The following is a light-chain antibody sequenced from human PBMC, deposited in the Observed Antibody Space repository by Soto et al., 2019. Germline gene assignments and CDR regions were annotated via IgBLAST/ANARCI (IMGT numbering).Light chain of an antibody. Sequence: DIQMTQSPSSLSASVGDRVTITCRASQSISSYLYWYQQKPGKAPQLLIYAASRLQSGVPSRFSGRESGTDFTLTISSLQPEDFAPYYCQQSYSTPFTFGPGTKVDI. CDR3: QQSYSTPFT. CDR1: QSISSY. CDR2: AAS. V-gene: IGKV1-39*01. J-gene: IGKJ3*01.